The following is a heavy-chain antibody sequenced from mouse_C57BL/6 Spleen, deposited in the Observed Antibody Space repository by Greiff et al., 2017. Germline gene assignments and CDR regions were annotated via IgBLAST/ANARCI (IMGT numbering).Heavy chain of an antibody. V-gene: IGHV5-6*01. CDR3: ARHHNWDWFAY. CDR2: ISSGGSYT. J-gene: IGHJ3*01. CDR1: GFTFSSYG. Sequence: EVQRVESGGDLVKPGGSLKLSCAASGFTFSSYGMSWVRQTPDKRLEWVATISSGGSYTYYPDSVKGRFTISRDNAKNTLYLQMSSLKSEDTAMYYCARHHNWDWFAYWGQGTLVTVSA. D-gene: IGHD4-1*01.